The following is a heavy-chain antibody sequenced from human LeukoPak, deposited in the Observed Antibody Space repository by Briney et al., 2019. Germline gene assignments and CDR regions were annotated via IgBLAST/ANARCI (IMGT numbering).Heavy chain of an antibody. CDR1: GFTFSIYA. CDR3: AKDRPNYYGSNGHYYRRDGDY. D-gene: IGHD3-22*01. Sequence: PGGSLRLSCAASGFTFSIYAMSWVRQAPGKGLQWVSSITSSGDGTYYADSVKGRFTISGDNSENMLYLQMNSLRVEDTAVYFCAKDRPNYYGSNGHYYRRDGDYWGQGTLVTVSS. J-gene: IGHJ4*02. V-gene: IGHV3-23*01. CDR2: ITSSGDGT.